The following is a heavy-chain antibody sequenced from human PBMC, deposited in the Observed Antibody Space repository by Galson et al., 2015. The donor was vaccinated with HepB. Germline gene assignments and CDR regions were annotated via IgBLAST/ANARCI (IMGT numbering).Heavy chain of an antibody. CDR2: ISYDGSNK. Sequence: SLRLSCAASGFTLSSYGMHWVRQAPGKGLEWVAVISYDGSNKYYADSVKGRFTISRDNSKNTLYLQMNSLRAEDTAVYYCAKDQDDSSGYYYGGFDYWGQGTLVTVSS. CDR1: GFTLSSYG. J-gene: IGHJ4*02. V-gene: IGHV3-30*18. CDR3: AKDQDDSSGYYYGGFDY. D-gene: IGHD3-22*01.